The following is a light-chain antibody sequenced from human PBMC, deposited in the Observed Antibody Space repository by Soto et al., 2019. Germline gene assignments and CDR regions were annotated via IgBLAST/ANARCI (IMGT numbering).Light chain of an antibody. V-gene: IGLV2-14*03. CDR1: STDVGGYNF. J-gene: IGLJ1*01. CDR3: SSSTSNNIRV. Sequence: QSALTQPASVSGSPGQSITISCTGTSTDVGGYNFVSWYQQYPGEAPKLIIYEVSNRPSGVSNRFSGSKSGNTASLTISGLQAEDEADYHCSSSTSNNIRVFGTGTKLTVL. CDR2: EVS.